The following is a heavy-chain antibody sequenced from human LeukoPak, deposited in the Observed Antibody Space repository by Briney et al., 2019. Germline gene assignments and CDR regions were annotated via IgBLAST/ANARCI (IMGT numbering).Heavy chain of an antibody. D-gene: IGHD2-2*02. Sequence: ASVKVSCKASGYTFTSYGISWVRQAPGQGLEWMGWISAYNGNTNYAQKLQGRVTMTTDTSTSTAYMELRGLRSDDTAVYYCARIPRVYYYMDVWGKGTTVTVSS. CDR3: ARIPRVYYYMDV. J-gene: IGHJ6*03. CDR2: ISAYNGNT. V-gene: IGHV1-18*01. CDR1: GYTFTSYG.